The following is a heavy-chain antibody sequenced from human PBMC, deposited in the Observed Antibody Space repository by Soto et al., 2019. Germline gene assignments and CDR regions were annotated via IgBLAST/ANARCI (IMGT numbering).Heavy chain of an antibody. Sequence: GGSLRLSCAASGFTFSSYSMNCVRQAPGKGLEWVSYISSSSSTIYYADSVKGRFTISRDNAKNSLYLQMNSLRDEDTAVYYCARDPSVGATRSFDYWGQGTLVTVSS. V-gene: IGHV3-48*02. CDR3: ARDPSVGATRSFDY. CDR2: ISSSSSTI. J-gene: IGHJ4*02. CDR1: GFTFSSYS. D-gene: IGHD1-26*01.